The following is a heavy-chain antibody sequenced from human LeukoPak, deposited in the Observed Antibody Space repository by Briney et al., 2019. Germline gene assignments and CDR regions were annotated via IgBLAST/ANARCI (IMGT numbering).Heavy chain of an antibody. CDR2: INHSGST. J-gene: IGHJ4*02. CDR3: ASGIAAEMGY. D-gene: IGHD6-13*01. V-gene: IGHV4-34*01. CDR1: GGSFSGYY. Sequence: LETLSLTCAVYGGSFSGYYWSWIRQPPGKGLEWIGEINHSGSTNYNPSLKSRVTISVDTSKNQFSLKLSSVTAADTAVYYCASGIAAEMGYWGQGTLVTVSS.